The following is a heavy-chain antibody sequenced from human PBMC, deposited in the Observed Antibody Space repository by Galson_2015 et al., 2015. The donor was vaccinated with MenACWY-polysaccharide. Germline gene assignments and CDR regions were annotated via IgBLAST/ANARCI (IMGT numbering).Heavy chain of an antibody. J-gene: IGHJ4*02. CDR2: TSYDGHTK. V-gene: IGHV3-30*04. CDR1: GFSFRDYA. Sequence: SLRLSCAASGFSFRDYAMHWVRQAPGKGLEWVAVTSYDGHTKYYGDSVKGRFTISRDNSKNTLYLQMDTLRAEDTGIYYCARDNMGCGGSRVEIDFCGQGIRLTDSS. CDR3: ARDNMGCGGSRVEIDF. D-gene: IGHD3-10*01.